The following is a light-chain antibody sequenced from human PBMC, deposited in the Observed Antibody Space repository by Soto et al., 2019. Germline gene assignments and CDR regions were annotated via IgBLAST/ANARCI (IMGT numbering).Light chain of an antibody. CDR3: SSYTGSSTYVV. CDR2: DVS. J-gene: IGLJ2*01. CDR1: SSDVGGYNY. V-gene: IGLV2-14*01. Sequence: QSALTQPASVSGSPGQSITISCTGTSSDVGGYNYVSWYQQHPGKDPKLMIYDVSNRPSGVSNRFSGSKSGNTASLTISGLQAEDEADYSCSSYTGSSTYVVFGGGTKVTVL.